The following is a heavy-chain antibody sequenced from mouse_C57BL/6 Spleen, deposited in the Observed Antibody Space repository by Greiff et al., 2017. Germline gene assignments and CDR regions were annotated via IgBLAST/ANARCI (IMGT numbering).Heavy chain of an antibody. Sequence: VQLQQSGAELVKPGASVKISCKASGYAFRSYWMNWVKQRPGKGLEWIGQIYPGDGDTNYNGKFKGKATLTADKSSSTAYMHLSSLTSEDSAVYFCAATVVGHFDYWGQGTTLTVSS. J-gene: IGHJ2*01. CDR2: IYPGDGDT. V-gene: IGHV1-80*01. D-gene: IGHD1-1*01. CDR3: AATVVGHFDY. CDR1: GYAFRSYW.